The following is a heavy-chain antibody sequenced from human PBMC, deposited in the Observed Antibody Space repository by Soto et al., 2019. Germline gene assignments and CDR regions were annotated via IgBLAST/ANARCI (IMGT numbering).Heavy chain of an antibody. Sequence: QLQLQESGPGLVKPSETLSLTCTVSSGSISSSTYYWGWIRQPPGKGLEWIGRIYYSGSAYYNPSLKSRVTIFIDTSTNQFSLRLSSVTAADTAVYYCARHGVDYGDYASYYYYGMDVWGRGTTVTVSS. D-gene: IGHD4-17*01. CDR2: IYYSGSA. V-gene: IGHV4-39*01. CDR1: SGSISSSTYY. J-gene: IGHJ6*02. CDR3: ARHGVDYGDYASYYYYGMDV.